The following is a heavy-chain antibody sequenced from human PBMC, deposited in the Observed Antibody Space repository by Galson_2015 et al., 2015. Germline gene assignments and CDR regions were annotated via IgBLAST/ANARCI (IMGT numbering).Heavy chain of an antibody. V-gene: IGHV6-1*01. J-gene: IGHJ6*02. CDR1: GDSVSSNSAA. D-gene: IGHD6-6*01. CDR3: ARAELEYSSSSNVLDGMDV. Sequence: CAISGDSVSSNSAAWNWIRQSPSRGLEWLGRTYYRSKWYNDYAVSVKSRITINPDTSKNQFSLQLNSVTPEDTAVYYCARAELEYSSSSNVLDGMDVWGQGTTVTVSS. CDR2: TYYRSKWYN.